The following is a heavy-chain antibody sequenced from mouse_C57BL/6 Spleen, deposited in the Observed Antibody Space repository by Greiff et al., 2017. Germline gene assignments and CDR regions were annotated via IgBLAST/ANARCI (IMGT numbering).Heavy chain of an antibody. J-gene: IGHJ3*01. V-gene: IGHV1-52*01. CDR2: IDPSDSET. CDR3: AREGVDYQAWFAY. D-gene: IGHD1-1*01. CDR1: GYTFTSYW. Sequence: QVQLQQPGAELVRPGSSVKLSCKASGYTFTSYWMHWVKQRPIQGLEWIGNIDPSDSETHYNQKFKDKATLTVDKSSSTAYMQLSSLTSEDSAVYYCAREGVDYQAWFAYWGQGTLVTVSA.